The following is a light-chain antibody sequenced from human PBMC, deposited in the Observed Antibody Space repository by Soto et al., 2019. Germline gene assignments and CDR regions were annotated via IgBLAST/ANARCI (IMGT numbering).Light chain of an antibody. CDR3: QQYGGSSWT. J-gene: IGKJ5*01. Sequence: EIVMTQSPATLSVSPGERATLSCRASQSVSSNLAWYQQKPGQAPRLLVYGASSRATGIPDRFSGSGSGTDFTLIISRLEPEDFAVYYCQQYGGSSWTFGQGTRLEI. V-gene: IGKV3-20*01. CDR1: QSVSSN. CDR2: GAS.